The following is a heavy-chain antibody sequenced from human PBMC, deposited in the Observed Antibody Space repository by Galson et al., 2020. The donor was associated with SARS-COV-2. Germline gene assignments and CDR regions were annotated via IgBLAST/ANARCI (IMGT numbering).Heavy chain of an antibody. CDR1: GFTFSDYF. CDR2: ISSSGSYI. CDR3: ARVGDCSGGICSGAEYCQH. Sequence: NSGGSLRLSCAASGFTFSDYFMSWVRQAPGKGLEWVSYISSSGSYINYADSVKGRFTISRDNAKNSLNLQMNSLRVEDTAVYYCARVGDCSGGICSGAEYCQHWGQGTLVTVSS. V-gene: IGHV3-11*04. J-gene: IGHJ1*01. D-gene: IGHD2-15*01.